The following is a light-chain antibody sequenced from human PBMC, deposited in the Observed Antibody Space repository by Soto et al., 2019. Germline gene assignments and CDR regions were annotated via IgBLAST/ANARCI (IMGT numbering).Light chain of an antibody. Sequence: DIQMTQSPSTLSAYIGDTVTVACRASQGISNWLAWYQQKPGKAPKILIFHASSLESGVPSRFSGSGSGTEFTLTISSLQPDDTSTYFCQQYSTYLWTFGQGTKVDIK. CDR2: HAS. CDR1: QGISNW. V-gene: IGKV1-5*01. J-gene: IGKJ1*01. CDR3: QQYSTYLWT.